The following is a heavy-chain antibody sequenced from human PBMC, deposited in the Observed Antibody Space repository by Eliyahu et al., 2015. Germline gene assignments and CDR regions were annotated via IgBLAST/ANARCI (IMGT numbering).Heavy chain of an antibody. J-gene: IGHJ6*03. CDR2: IWYDGSNK. D-gene: IGHD2-15*01. CDR3: AREPRASAATAAYYYYMDV. V-gene: IGHV3-33*01. Sequence: QVQLVESGGGVVQPGRSLXLSCAASGFPFXSYXLPWVRQAPGEGXEWVAVIWYDGSNKYYADSVKGRFTISRDNSKNTLFLQMNSLRAEDTAVYYCAREPRASAATAAYYYYMDVWGKGTTVTVSS. CDR1: GFPFXSYX.